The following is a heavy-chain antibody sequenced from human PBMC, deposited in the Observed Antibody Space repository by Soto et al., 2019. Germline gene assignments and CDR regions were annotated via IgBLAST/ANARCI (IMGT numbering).Heavy chain of an antibody. D-gene: IGHD5-18*01. CDR2: IDPSDSYT. J-gene: IGHJ5*02. V-gene: IGHV5-10-1*01. CDR3: ARHGDGDTAMAAWFDP. Sequence: PGESLKISCKGSGYSFTSYWISWVRQMPGKGLEWMGRIDPSDSYTNYSPSFQGHVTISADKSISTAYLQWSSLKASDTAMYYCARHGDGDTAMAAWFDPWGQGTLVTVSS. CDR1: GYSFTSYW.